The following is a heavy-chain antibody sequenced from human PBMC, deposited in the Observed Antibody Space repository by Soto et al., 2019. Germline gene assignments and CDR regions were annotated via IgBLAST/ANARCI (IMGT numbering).Heavy chain of an antibody. D-gene: IGHD3-22*01. V-gene: IGHV4-39*01. CDR3: ARQYYDSSGYEY. J-gene: IGHJ4*02. Sequence: QLQLQESGPGLVKPSETLSLTCTVSGGSISSSSYYWGWIRQPPGKGLEWIGSIYYSGSTYYNPSLNNRVTISVYRSKNQFSLNLRSETAADTAVYYCARQYYDSSGYEYWGQRTLVTVSA. CDR1: GGSISSSSYY. CDR2: IYYSGST.